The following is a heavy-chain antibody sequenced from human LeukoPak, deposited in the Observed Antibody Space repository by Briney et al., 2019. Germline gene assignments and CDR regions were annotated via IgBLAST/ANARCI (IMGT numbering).Heavy chain of an antibody. CDR2: INHSGST. Sequence: PSETLSLTCAVYGGSFSGYYWSWIRQPPGKGLEWIGEINHSGSTNYNPSLKSRVTISVVTSKNQFSLKLSSVTAADTAVYYCARRYGYNSPWGQGTLVTVSS. D-gene: IGHD5-24*01. CDR1: GGSFSGYY. V-gene: IGHV4-34*01. J-gene: IGHJ5*02. CDR3: ARRYGYNSP.